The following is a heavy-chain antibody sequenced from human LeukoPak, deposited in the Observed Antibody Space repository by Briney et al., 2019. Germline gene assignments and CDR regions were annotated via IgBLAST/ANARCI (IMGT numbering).Heavy chain of an antibody. D-gene: IGHD3-9*01. CDR1: GFTVSSNY. J-gene: IGHJ4*02. CDR2: IYSGGST. V-gene: IGHV3-53*01. CDR3: AKVYDILTGGDY. Sequence: GGSLRLSCAASGFTVSSNYMSWVRQAPGKGLEWVSVIYSGGSTYYADPVKGRFTISRDNSKNTLYLQMNSLRAEDTAVYYCAKVYDILTGGDYWGQGTLVTVSS.